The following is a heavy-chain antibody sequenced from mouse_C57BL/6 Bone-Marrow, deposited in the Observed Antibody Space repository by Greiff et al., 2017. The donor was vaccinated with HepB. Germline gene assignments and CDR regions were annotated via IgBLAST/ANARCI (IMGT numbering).Heavy chain of an antibody. CDR1: GFTFSDYY. J-gene: IGHJ3*01. CDR3: ARHEVYYGSPLAY. D-gene: IGHD1-1*01. Sequence: EVKLVESGGGLVQPGGSLKLSCAASGFTFSDYYMYWVRQTPEKRLEWVAYISNGGGSTYYPDTVKGRFTISRDNAKNTLYLQMSRLKSEDTAMYYCARHEVYYGSPLAYWGQGTLVIVSA. V-gene: IGHV5-12*01. CDR2: ISNGGGST.